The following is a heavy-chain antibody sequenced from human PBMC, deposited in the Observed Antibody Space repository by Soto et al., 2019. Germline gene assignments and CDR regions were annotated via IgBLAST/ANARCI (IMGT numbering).Heavy chain of an antibody. CDR3: AASLFYYGMDV. CDR1: GYTFTNYW. J-gene: IGHJ6*02. CDR2: IYPGDSDT. Sequence: GESLKISCKGSGYTFTNYWVGWVRQMPGKGLEWMGIIYPGDSDTKYNPSFQGQVTISADKSITTTYLQWSSLKASDTAIYYCAASLFYYGMDVWGQGTTATVSS. V-gene: IGHV5-51*01.